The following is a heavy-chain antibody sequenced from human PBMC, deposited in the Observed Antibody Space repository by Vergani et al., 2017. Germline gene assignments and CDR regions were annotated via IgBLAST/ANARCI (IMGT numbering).Heavy chain of an antibody. CDR2: ITAIGSA. CDR1: GRSLSGYF. D-gene: IGHD3-10*01. V-gene: IGHV4-34*02. J-gene: IGHJ5*02. CDR3: ASRRPRLNLGSKSNAGTLDS. Sequence: QVHLQQRGAGVLKPSETLSLTCGVIGRSLSGYFWGWIRQSPGRGLEWIGEITAIGSAKYSPSATSRVTISVDTSRGEFTLTVTSVTAADTGLYFCASRRPRLNLGSKSNAGTLDSWGQGTLVTVSS.